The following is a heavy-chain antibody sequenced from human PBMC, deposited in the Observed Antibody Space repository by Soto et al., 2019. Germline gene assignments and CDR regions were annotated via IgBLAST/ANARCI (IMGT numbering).Heavy chain of an antibody. V-gene: IGHV4-59*01. CDR3: ARGTYCGSDYYWTLDY. CDR2: FYYGETT. CDR1: GASISDYF. Sequence: SETLSLTCTVAGASISDYFWTWIRQPPGKGLEWIVYFYYGETTNKKSSLNSRFTVSVDTSKSQFSLRVTPVTTADTAVYYCARGTYCGSDYYWTLDYWGQGKMVT. D-gene: IGHD2-21*02. J-gene: IGHJ4*02.